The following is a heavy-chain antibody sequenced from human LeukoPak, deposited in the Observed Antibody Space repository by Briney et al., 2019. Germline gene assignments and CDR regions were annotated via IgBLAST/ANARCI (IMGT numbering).Heavy chain of an antibody. CDR1: GGSISSSSYY. V-gene: IGHV4-39*01. CDR3: ARHADGGVFIKTYFFDS. J-gene: IGHJ4*02. Sequence: PSETLSLTCTVSGGSISSSSYYWGWIRQPPGKGLEWIGSIYYSGSTYYNPSLKSRVTISEDMSKNQISLNLRSVTAADTAVYSCARHADGGVFIKTYFFDSWGQGFLVSVSS. D-gene: IGHD3-16*02. CDR2: IYYSGST.